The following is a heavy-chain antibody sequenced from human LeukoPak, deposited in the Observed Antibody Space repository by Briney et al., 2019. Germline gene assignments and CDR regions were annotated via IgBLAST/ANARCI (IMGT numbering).Heavy chain of an antibody. Sequence: PGGSLRLSCAASGFTFSSYEMNWVRQAPGKGLEWVSYISSSGSTIYYADSVKGRFTISRDNAKNTLFLQMNSLRAEDTALYYCAKDRYFAWSFDYWGQGTLVTVSP. J-gene: IGHJ4*02. D-gene: IGHD3-9*01. CDR1: GFTFSSYE. CDR2: ISSSGSTI. V-gene: IGHV3-48*03. CDR3: AKDRYFAWSFDY.